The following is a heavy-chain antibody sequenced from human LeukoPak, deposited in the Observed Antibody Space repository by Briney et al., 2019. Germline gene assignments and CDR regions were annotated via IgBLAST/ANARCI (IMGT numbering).Heavy chain of an antibody. V-gene: IGHV1-69*05. Sequence: VASVKVSCKASGGTFSSYAISWVRQAPGQGLEWMGGIIPIFGTANYAQKFQGRVTITTDESTSTAYMELSSLRSEDTAVYYCARAYITVCSNCALDYWGQGTLVTVSS. CDR2: IIPIFGTA. J-gene: IGHJ4*02. D-gene: IGHD4-11*01. CDR3: ARAYITVCSNCALDY. CDR1: GGTFSSYA.